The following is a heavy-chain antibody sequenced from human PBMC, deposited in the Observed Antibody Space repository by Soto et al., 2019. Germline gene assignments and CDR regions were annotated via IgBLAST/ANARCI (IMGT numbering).Heavy chain of an antibody. CDR2: IIPIFGTA. Sequence: QVPLGQSWAEVKKPGSSVKVSCKASGGTFSSYAISWVRQAPGQGLAWMGGIIPIFGTANYAQKFQGRVTITADESTSTAYMELSRLRSEDTAVYYCARDSSSFHYYYGMDVWGQGTTVTVS. D-gene: IGHD2-15*01. CDR1: GGTFSSYA. V-gene: IGHV1-69*12. J-gene: IGHJ6*02. CDR3: ARDSSSFHYYYGMDV.